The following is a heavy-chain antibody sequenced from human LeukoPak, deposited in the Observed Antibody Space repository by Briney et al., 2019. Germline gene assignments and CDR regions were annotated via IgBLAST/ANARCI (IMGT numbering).Heavy chain of an antibody. CDR3: ATTPGGSGSYGP. Sequence: SVKVSCKASGGTFSSYAISWVRQAPGQGLEWMGGIIPIFGTANYAQKFQGRVTITADESTSTPYMELSSLRSEDTAVYYCATTPGGSGSYGPWGQGTLVTVSS. D-gene: IGHD3-10*01. V-gene: IGHV1-69*13. CDR2: IIPIFGTA. J-gene: IGHJ4*02. CDR1: GGTFSSYA.